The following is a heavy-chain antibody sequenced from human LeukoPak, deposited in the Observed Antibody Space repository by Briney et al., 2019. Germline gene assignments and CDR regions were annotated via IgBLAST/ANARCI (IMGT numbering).Heavy chain of an antibody. CDR1: GGSISSYY. V-gene: IGHV4-59*01. CDR2: IYYSGST. J-gene: IGHJ6*03. Sequence: PSETLSLTCTVSGGSISSYYWSWIRQPPGKGLEWIGYIYYSGSTNYNPSLKSRVTISVDTSKNQFSLKLSSVTAADTAVYYCARSGGSGSYYPSLLWYYHYMDVWGKGTTVTISS. D-gene: IGHD3-10*01. CDR3: ARSGGSGSYYPSLLWYYHYMDV.